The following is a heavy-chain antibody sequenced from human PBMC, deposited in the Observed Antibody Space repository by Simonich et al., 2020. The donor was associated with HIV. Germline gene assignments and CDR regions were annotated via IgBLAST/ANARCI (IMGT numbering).Heavy chain of an antibody. CDR2: IYSGGST. D-gene: IGHD3-10*01. V-gene: IGHV3-53*04. CDR1: GFTVSSNY. CDR3: ARSEAYYYVAGIYYNPGAFDI. Sequence: EVQLVESGGNLVQRVGSLRLSFSASGFTVSSNYMSCVRQAPGEGSEWGLVIYSGGSTYYADSVKGRFTISRHNSKNTLYLQMNSLRAEDTAVYYCARSEAYYYVAGIYYNPGAFDIWGQGTMVTVSS. J-gene: IGHJ3*02.